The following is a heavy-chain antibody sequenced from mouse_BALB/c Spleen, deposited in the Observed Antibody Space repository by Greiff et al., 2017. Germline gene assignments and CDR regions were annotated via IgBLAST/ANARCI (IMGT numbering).Heavy chain of an antibody. Sequence: VQLVESGAELAKPGASVKMSCKASGYTFTSYWMHWVKQRPGQGLEWIGYINPSTGYTEYNQKFKDKATLTADKSSSTAYMQLSSLTSEDSAVYYCARDLRRTYAMDYWGQGTSVTVSS. J-gene: IGHJ4*01. CDR2: INPSTGYT. CDR1: GYTFTSYW. CDR3: ARDLRRTYAMDY. D-gene: IGHD5-1*01. V-gene: IGHV1-7*01.